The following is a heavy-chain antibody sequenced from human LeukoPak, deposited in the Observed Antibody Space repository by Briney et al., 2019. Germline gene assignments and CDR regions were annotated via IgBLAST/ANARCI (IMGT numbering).Heavy chain of an antibody. V-gene: IGHV3-73*01. J-gene: IGHJ4*02. CDR3: TRDLSSSWANSDY. CDR1: GFTFSGSA. Sequence: PGGSLRLSCAASGFTFSGSAMHWVRQASGKGLEWVGRIRSKANSYATAYAASVKGRFTISRDDSKNTAYLQMNSLKTEDTAVYYCTRDLSSSWANSDYWGQGTLVTVSS. D-gene: IGHD6-13*01. CDR2: IRSKANSYAT.